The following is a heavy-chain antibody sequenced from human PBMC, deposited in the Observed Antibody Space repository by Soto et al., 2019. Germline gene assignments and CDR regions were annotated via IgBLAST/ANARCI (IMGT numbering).Heavy chain of an antibody. Sequence: PSETLSLTCAVSGGSISDYYWSWIRQPPGKGLEWIGYIYYGGSTNYSPSLKSRVTISLNTSKSQFYMTLTSVTAADTAVYYCAHSGYEAGNYYYYYGMDVWGQGTTVTVSS. CDR1: GGSISDYY. CDR3: AHSGYEAGNYYYYYGMDV. V-gene: IGHV4-59*01. J-gene: IGHJ6*02. D-gene: IGHD5-12*01. CDR2: IYYGGST.